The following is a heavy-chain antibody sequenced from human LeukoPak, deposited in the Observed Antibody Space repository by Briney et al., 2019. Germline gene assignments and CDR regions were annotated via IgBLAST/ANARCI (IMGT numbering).Heavy chain of an antibody. J-gene: IGHJ5*02. CDR2: ISYDGSNK. CDR1: GFTFRSHG. CDR3: AKDTSHSSSWYENWFDP. D-gene: IGHD6-13*01. V-gene: IGHV3-30*18. Sequence: GGSLRHSCAASGFTFRSHGMHWVRQAPGKGLEWVAVISYDGSNKYYADSVKGRFTISRDNSKNTLYLQMNSLRTEDTAVYYCAKDTSHSSSWYENWFDPWGQGTLVTVSS.